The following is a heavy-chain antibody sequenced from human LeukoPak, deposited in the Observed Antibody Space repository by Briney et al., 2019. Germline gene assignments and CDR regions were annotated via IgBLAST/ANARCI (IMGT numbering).Heavy chain of an antibody. CDR2: INHSGII. J-gene: IGHJ5*02. V-gene: IGHV4-34*01. CDR1: GESFSGYY. Sequence: SETLSLTCAVYGESFSGYYWSWIRQPPGKGLTWIGEINHSGIINYNPSLKSRVTISVDTSKNQFSLKPSSVTAADTAVYYCARQWGYCSSTSCYSPTRFDPWGQGTLVTVSS. CDR3: ARQWGYCSSTSCYSPTRFDP. D-gene: IGHD2-2*02.